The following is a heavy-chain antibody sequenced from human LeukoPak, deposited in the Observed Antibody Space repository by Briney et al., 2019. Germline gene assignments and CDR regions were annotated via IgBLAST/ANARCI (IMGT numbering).Heavy chain of an antibody. Sequence: ASVKVSCKASGYTFTSYDINWVRQATGQGLEWMVWMNPNSGKTGYAQKFQGRVTMTRNTSISTAYMELSSLRSEDTAVYYCARSYYDSSGSLFFDYWGQGTLVTVSS. V-gene: IGHV1-8*01. CDR2: MNPNSGKT. J-gene: IGHJ4*02. CDR1: GYTFTSYD. CDR3: ARSYYDSSGSLFFDY. D-gene: IGHD3-22*01.